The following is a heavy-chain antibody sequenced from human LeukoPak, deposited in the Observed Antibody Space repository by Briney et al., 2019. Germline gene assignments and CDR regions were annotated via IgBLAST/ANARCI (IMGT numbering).Heavy chain of an antibody. J-gene: IGHJ3*02. V-gene: IGHV3-11*01. Sequence: GGSLRLSCAASGFTFSSYAMSWIRQAPGKGLEWVSYISSSGSTIYYADSVKGRFTISRDNAKNSLYLQMNSLRAEDTAVYYCAREISLARAFDIWGQGTMVTVSS. CDR1: GFTFSSYA. CDR3: AREISLARAFDI. CDR2: ISSSGSTI.